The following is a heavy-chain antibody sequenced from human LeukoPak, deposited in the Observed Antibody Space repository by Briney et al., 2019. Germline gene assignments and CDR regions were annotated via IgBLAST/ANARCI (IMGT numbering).Heavy chain of an antibody. CDR1: SSGDYY. CDR3: ASGHGYCSSTSCLLFDY. J-gene: IGHJ4*02. V-gene: IGHV4-34*01. CDR2: INHSGFT. Sequence: SETLSLTCTAISSGDYYWSWIRQPPGKGLEWIGKINHSGFTNYNPSLKSRVTISVDTSKNQFSLKLSSVTAADTAVYYCASGHGYCSSTSCLLFDYWGQGTLVTVSS. D-gene: IGHD2-2*03.